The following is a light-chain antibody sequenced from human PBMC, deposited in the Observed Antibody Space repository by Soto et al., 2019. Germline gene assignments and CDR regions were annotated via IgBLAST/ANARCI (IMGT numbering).Light chain of an antibody. CDR2: GAS. CDR3: QHYNHWPMYT. CDR1: QSVITN. V-gene: IGKV3-15*01. J-gene: IGKJ2*01. Sequence: EIVMTQSPATLSVSPGERATLSCRASQSVITNLAWYQQKPGQAPRLVISGASNRATGIPARFSGSGSGTEFTPTISNLQSEDFAVYYCQHYNHWPMYTFGQGTKLEIK.